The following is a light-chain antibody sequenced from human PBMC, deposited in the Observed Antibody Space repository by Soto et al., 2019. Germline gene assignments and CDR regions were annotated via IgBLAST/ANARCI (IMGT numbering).Light chain of an antibody. Sequence: DIVMTQSPATLSVSPGERATLSCRASQSVSSYLVWYQQKPGQAPRLLISGVSTRAAGIPARFSGSGSGTDFTLTISSLQSEDSAVYYCQQHQGWPLTFGQGSKVEIK. CDR3: QQHQGWPLT. CDR2: GVS. J-gene: IGKJ1*01. V-gene: IGKV3-15*01. CDR1: QSVSSY.